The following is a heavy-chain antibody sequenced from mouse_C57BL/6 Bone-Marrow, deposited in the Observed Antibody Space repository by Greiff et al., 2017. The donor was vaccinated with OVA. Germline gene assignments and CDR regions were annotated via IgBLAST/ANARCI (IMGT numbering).Heavy chain of an antibody. V-gene: IGHV1-4*01. CDR1: GYTFTSYT. D-gene: IGHD1-1*01. CDR2: INPSSGYT. J-gene: IGHJ4*01. CDR3: ARSPYYYGSSLYAMDY. Sequence: VQLQQSGAELARPGASVKMSCKASGYTFTSYTMHWVKQRPGPGLEWIGYINPSSGYTKYNQKFKDKATLTADKSSSTAYMQLSSLTSEDSAVYYCARSPYYYGSSLYAMDYWGQGTSVTVSS.